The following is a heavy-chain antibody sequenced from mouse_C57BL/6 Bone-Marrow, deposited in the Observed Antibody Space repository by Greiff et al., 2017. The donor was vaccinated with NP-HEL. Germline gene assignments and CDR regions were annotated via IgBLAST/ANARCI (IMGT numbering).Heavy chain of an antibody. V-gene: IGHV10-1*01. CDR1: GFSFNTYA. CDR2: IRSKSNNYAT. D-gene: IGHD1-1*01. J-gene: IGHJ4*01. CDR3: VRCTHGGDY. Sequence: EVKLVESGGGLVQPKGSLKLSCAASGFSFNTYAMNWVRQAPGKGLEWVARIRSKSNNYATYYAESVKDRFTISRDDSESILYLQMNNLKTEDTAMYYCVRCTHGGDYWGQGTSVTVSS.